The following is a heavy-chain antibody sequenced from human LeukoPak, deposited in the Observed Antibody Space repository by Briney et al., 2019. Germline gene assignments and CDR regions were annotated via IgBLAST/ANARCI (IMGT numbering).Heavy chain of an antibody. D-gene: IGHD6-13*01. Sequence: SVKVSCTASGGTFSSYAISWVRQAPGQGPEWMGGIFPIFGTANYAQKFQGRVTITADESTSTAYMELSSLRSEDAAVYYCARPQTNLYSSSWYDAFDIWGQGTMVTVSS. J-gene: IGHJ3*02. CDR1: GGTFSSYA. CDR2: IFPIFGTA. CDR3: ARPQTNLYSSSWYDAFDI. V-gene: IGHV1-69*13.